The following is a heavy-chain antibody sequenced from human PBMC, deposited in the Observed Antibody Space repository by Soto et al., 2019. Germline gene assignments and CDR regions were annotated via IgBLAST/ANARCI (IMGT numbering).Heavy chain of an antibody. CDR3: ANVRSTATTEDVMHV. J-gene: IGHJ6*04. D-gene: IGHD3-10*02. CDR2: ISYDGSNK. Sequence: GGSLRLSCAASGFTFSSYGMHWVRQAPGKGLEWVAVISYDGSNKYYADSVKGRFTISRDNTKNTLYLQMNSLKAEDTAVYYFANVRSTATTEDVMHVWREATTVTVPQ. V-gene: IGHV3-30*18. CDR1: GFTFSSYG.